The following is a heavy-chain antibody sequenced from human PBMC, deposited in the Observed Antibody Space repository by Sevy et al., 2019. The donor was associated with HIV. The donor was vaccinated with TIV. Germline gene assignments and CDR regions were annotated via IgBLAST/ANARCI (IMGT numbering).Heavy chain of an antibody. J-gene: IGHJ4*02. CDR2: LSFGCGKI. CDR1: GFAFYEYS. CDR3: VREGCSRPHDY. Sequence: GGSLRLSCAASGFAFYEYSMSWIRQAPGKGLEWVATLSFGCGKINYADSVKGRFTISRDNSKNSFYLQMDNLRVEDTALYNCVREGCSRPHDYWGQGTRVTVSS. V-gene: IGHV3-23*01. D-gene: IGHD2-8*01.